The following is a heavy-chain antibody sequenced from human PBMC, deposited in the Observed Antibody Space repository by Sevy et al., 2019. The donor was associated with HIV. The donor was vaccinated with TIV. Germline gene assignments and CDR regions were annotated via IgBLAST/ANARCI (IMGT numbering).Heavy chain of an antibody. V-gene: IGHV3-74*01. Sequence: GESLKISCAASGFTFSRYWMHWVRHAPGKGLVWVSRIHTHGTNTNYADYVKGRFTISRDNAKNTVSLQMNSLRADDTGVYYCAREGVDFWSGPVDFDYGMDVWGQGTTVTVSS. CDR1: GFTFSRYW. J-gene: IGHJ6*02. D-gene: IGHD3-3*01. CDR2: IHTHGTNT. CDR3: AREGVDFWSGPVDFDYGMDV.